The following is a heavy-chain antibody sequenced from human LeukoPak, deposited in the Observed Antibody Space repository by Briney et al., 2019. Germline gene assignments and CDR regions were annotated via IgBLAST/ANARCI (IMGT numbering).Heavy chain of an antibody. J-gene: IGHJ4*02. D-gene: IGHD3-9*01. CDR1: GFTFSTYW. CDR2: INGDGSST. CDR3: ARTMTGAFFDY. V-gene: IGHV3-74*01. Sequence: HPGGSLRLSCAASGFTFSTYWIHWVRQAPGKGLVWVSHINGDGSSTSYADSVKGRFAISRNNAKNTLYLQMNSLRAEDTAVYYCARTMTGAFFDYWGQGALDTVSS.